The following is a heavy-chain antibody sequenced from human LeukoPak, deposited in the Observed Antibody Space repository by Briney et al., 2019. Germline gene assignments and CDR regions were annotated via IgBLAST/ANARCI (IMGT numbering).Heavy chain of an antibody. V-gene: IGHV3-30*04. D-gene: IGHD3-22*01. J-gene: IGHJ4*02. Sequence: QPGGSLRLSCAASAFTFSNYAMHWVRQAPGKGLEWVAVVFFDGDTKYYADSVKGRFTISRDNSKNTLYLQMNSLRPEDTAVYYCARDVRGPTGYDSSGRDTFDSWGQGTLVTVSS. CDR3: ARDVRGPTGYDSSGRDTFDS. CDR1: AFTFSNYA. CDR2: VFFDGDTK.